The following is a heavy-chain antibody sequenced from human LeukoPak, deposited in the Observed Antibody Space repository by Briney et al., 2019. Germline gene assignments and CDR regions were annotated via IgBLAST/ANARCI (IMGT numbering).Heavy chain of an antibody. Sequence: PGGSLRLSCAASGFTFKNYAMTWVRQAPGKGLEWVSGISGSGDNTYYADSDSGKGRFTISRDNPKKTLYLQMNRLGAEDTAIYYCTKCMTASGTCFFASCGQGTLVTVSS. V-gene: IGHV3-23*01. CDR2: ISGSGDNT. CDR1: GFTFKNYA. J-gene: IGHJ4*02. CDR3: TKCMTASGTCFFAS. D-gene: IGHD2-21*02.